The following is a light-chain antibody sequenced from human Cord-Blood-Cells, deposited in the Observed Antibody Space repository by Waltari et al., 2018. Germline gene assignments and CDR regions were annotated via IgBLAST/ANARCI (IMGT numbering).Light chain of an antibody. CDR3: AGVESSLCGVL. CDR1: SSSIGSNY. CDR2: RNN. V-gene: IGLV1-47*01. J-gene: IGLJ2*01. Sequence: QSVLTQPPSASGTPGQRDTVSCSGSSSSIGSNYVYWYQKLAGPAPKLLIYRNNQGHSRVPDRFAGSKSGTCAPLVISGLRSEDEAAYYFAGVESSLCGVLFGGGNNLTV.